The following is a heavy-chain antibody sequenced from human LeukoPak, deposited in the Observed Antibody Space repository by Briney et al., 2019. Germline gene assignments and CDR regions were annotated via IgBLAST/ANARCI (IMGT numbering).Heavy chain of an antibody. Sequence: GALRLACAASGFTFSSYSMNWVRQAPGKGLEWVSAISNSEVSSITESGDGTYHADSVKGRFTISRDSSKNTVSLQMNSLRAEDTAVYYCARDLKYYDSSVLGAFDIWGQGTMVTVSS. CDR1: GFTFSSYS. CDR2: ISNSEVSSITESGDGT. J-gene: IGHJ3*02. CDR3: ARDLKYYDSSVLGAFDI. D-gene: IGHD3-22*01. V-gene: IGHV3-23*01.